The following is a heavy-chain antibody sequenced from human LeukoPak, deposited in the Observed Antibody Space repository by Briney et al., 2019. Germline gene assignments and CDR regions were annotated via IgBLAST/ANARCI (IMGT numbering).Heavy chain of an antibody. J-gene: IGHJ4*02. CDR2: ISGNGGTT. V-gene: IGHV3-23*01. CDR3: ARTASSGYFYFGY. CDR1: GFTFSSYA. D-gene: IGHD3-22*01. Sequence: GGSLRLSCAASGFTFSSYAMTWVRQAPGRGLEWVSAISGNGGTTYYADSVKGRFTISRDNSKNTLYLQMNSLRAEDTAVYYCARTASSGYFYFGYWGQGTLVTVSS.